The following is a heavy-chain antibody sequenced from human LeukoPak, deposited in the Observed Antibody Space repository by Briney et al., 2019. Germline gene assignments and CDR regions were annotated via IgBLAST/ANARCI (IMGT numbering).Heavy chain of an antibody. V-gene: IGHV3-48*01. J-gene: IGHJ1*01. Sequence: GGSLRLSCAASGFTFSSYSMNWVRQAPGKGLEWVSYISSSSSTIYYADSVKGRFTISRDNAKNSLYLQMNSLRAEDTAVYYCARDNYGDYEFPGIYFQHWGQGILVTVSS. CDR2: ISSSSSTI. CDR1: GFTFSSYS. D-gene: IGHD4-17*01. CDR3: ARDNYGDYEFPGIYFQH.